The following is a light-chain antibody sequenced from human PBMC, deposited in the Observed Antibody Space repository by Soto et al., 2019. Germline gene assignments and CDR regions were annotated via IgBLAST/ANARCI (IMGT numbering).Light chain of an antibody. CDR3: AAWDDSLNGSYV. CDR2: DDN. J-gene: IGLJ1*01. Sequence: QSVLTQPPSVSAAPGQKVTISCSGSSSNIGGNSVSWYQQLPGTAPKLLIYDDNKRPSGIPDRFSGSKSGTSASLAISGLQSEDEADYYCAAWDDSLNGSYVFGTVTMVTV. CDR1: SSNIGGNS. V-gene: IGLV1-51*01.